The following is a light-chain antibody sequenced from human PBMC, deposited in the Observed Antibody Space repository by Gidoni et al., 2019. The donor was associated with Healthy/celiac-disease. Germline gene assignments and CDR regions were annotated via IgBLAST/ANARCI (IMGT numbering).Light chain of an antibody. CDR1: ALPKQY. Sequence: SYELTQPPSVSVSPGQTASITCSGEALPKQYAYCYQQKPGQSPVLVIYKDSERPSGIPERFSGSSSGTTVTLTLRGVKAEDEADYYCQSADSSGTYVVFGGGTKLTVL. V-gene: IGLV3-25*03. CDR2: KDS. J-gene: IGLJ2*01. CDR3: QSADSSGTYVV.